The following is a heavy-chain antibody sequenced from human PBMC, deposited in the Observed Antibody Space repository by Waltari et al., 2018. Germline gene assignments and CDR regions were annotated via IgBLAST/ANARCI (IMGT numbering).Heavy chain of an antibody. CDR2: ISSSSSTI. D-gene: IGHD6-19*01. Sequence: EVQLVESGGGLVQPGGSLRLSCAASGFTFSSYSMNWVRQAPGKGLEWVSYISSSSSTIYYAYSVNVRFTISRDNAKNSLYLQMNSLRAEDTAVYYCARGGPGIAVAINWGQGTLVTVSS. J-gene: IGHJ4*02. V-gene: IGHV3-48*01. CDR3: ARGGPGIAVAIN. CDR1: GFTFSSYS.